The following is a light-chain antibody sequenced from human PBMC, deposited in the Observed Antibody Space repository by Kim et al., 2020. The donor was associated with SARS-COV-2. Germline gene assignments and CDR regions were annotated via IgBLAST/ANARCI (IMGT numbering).Light chain of an antibody. J-gene: IGKJ2*01. CDR2: AAS. V-gene: IGKV1-39*01. CDR1: QSISSY. CDR3: QQSYSTPRT. Sequence: DVQMTQSPSSLSASVGDRVTITCRASQSISSYLNWYQQKPGKAPKLLINAASSLQSGVPSRFSGSGSGTDFTLTISSLQPEDFATYYCQQSYSTPRTFGQGTKLEI.